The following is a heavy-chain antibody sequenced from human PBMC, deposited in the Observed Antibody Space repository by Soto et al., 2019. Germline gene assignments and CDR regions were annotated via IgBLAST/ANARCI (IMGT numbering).Heavy chain of an antibody. Sequence: QVQLVESGGGVVQPGRSLRLSCAASGFTFSSYAMHWVRQAPGKGLEWVAVISYDGSNKYYADSVKDRFTISRDNSKNTLYLQMNSLRAEDTAVYYCARDFHGMDVWGQGTTVTVSS. V-gene: IGHV3-30-3*01. J-gene: IGHJ6*02. CDR2: ISYDGSNK. CDR3: ARDFHGMDV. CDR1: GFTFSSYA.